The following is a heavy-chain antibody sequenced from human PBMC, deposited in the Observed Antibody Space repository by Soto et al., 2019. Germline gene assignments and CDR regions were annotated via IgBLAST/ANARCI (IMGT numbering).Heavy chain of an antibody. CDR3: ARDLSGDYGALDT. J-gene: IGHJ3*02. Sequence: GGSLRLSSAASGFKFSSYGMSWVRQAPGKGLEWVAVIWYDGSNKVYADSVKGRFTISKDNSKNTLYLQMNSLRAEDTAVYYCARDLSGDYGALDTWGQGTMVTVSS. CDR1: GFKFSSYG. CDR2: IWYDGSNK. V-gene: IGHV3-33*08. D-gene: IGHD4-17*01.